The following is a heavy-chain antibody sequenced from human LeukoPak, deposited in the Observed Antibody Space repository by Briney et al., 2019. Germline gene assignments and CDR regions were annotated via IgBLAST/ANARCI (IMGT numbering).Heavy chain of an antibody. D-gene: IGHD3-10*01. CDR1: GGSISSSSYY. V-gene: IGHV4-39*01. CDR3: ARHIHYYGSDLIDY. CDR2: IYYSGST. J-gene: IGHJ4*02. Sequence: SETLSLTCTVSGGSISSSSYYWGWIRQPPGKGLEWIGSIYYSGSTYYNPSLKSRVTISVDTSKNQFSLKLSSVTAADTAVYYCARHIHYYGSDLIDYWGQGTLVTVSS.